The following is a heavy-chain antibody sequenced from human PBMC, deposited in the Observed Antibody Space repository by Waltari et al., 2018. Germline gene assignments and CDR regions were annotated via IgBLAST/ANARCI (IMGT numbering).Heavy chain of an antibody. J-gene: IGHJ4*02. CDR2: GYPGESDT. CDR1: GYTFATYW. V-gene: IGHV5-51*01. CDR3: VRPPDSSSSAYYLDY. D-gene: IGHD6-6*01. Sequence: DVQLVQSGAEVKKPGESLRISCKASGYTFATYWLGWVRQMPGNGLEWMGIGYPGESDTRYSPAFEGQVTISAEKSISNAYLQWSSLKTSDTAMYYCVRPPDSSSSAYYLDYWGQGTQVTVSS.